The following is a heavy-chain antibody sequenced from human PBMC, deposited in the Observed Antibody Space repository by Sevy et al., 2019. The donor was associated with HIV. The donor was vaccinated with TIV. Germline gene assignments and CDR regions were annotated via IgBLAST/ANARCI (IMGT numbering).Heavy chain of an antibody. Sequence: GGSLRLSCAASGFTFSSYEMNWVRQAPGKVLEWVSYISSSGSTIYYADSVKGRFTISRDNAKNSLYLQMTILRAEDTAGYYCARDGYYYGSGSYYPLNYYYYMDVWGKGTTVTVSS. CDR2: ISSSGSTI. CDR1: GFTFSSYE. CDR3: ARDGYYYGSGSYYPLNYYYYMDV. V-gene: IGHV3-48*03. D-gene: IGHD3-10*01. J-gene: IGHJ6*03.